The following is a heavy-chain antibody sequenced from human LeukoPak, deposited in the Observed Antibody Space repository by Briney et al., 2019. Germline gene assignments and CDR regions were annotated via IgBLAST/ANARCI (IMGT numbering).Heavy chain of an antibody. CDR1: GYTFTGYY. D-gene: IGHD3-10*01. Sequence: GASVKVSCKASGYTFTGYYMHWVRQAPGQGLEWMGWINPNSGGTNYAQKFQGRVTMTRDTSTSTVYMELSSLRSEDTAVYYCARPLWFGELFNFQHWGQGTLVTVSS. CDR2: INPNSGGT. J-gene: IGHJ1*01. CDR3: ARPLWFGELFNFQH. V-gene: IGHV1-2*02.